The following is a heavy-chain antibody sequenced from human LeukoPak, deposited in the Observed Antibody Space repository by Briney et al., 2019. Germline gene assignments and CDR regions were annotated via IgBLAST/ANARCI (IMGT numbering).Heavy chain of an antibody. V-gene: IGHV3-30*02. CDR1: GFNFNNYG. D-gene: IGHD5-12*01. CDR3: AKDLSGWLRSTSDAFDV. Sequence: GGSLRLSCTASGFNFNNYGLHWFRQAPGKGLEWLAFIRYDESDIYYADSVKGRFSISRDNSRNTMFLHMYSLRGEDTAVYYCAKDLSGWLRSTSDAFDVWGQGTVVTVSS. J-gene: IGHJ3*01. CDR2: IRYDESDI.